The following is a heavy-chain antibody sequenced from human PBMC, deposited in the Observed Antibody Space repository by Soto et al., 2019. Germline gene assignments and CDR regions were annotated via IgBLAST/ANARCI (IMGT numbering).Heavy chain of an antibody. J-gene: IGHJ4*02. Sequence: SVKVSCKASGGTFSSYAISWVRQAPGQGLEWMGGIIPIFGTANYAQKFQGRVTITADESTSTAYMELSSLRSEDTAVYYCARVEVNYYDSSGPHYYFDYWGQ. CDR3: ARVEVNYYDSSGPHYYFDY. D-gene: IGHD3-22*01. CDR1: GGTFSSYA. V-gene: IGHV1-69*13. CDR2: IIPIFGTA.